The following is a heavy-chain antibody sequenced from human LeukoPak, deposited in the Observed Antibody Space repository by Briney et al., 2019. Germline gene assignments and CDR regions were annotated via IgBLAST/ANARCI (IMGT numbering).Heavy chain of an antibody. Sequence: GGSLRLSCAASGFTFSDYYMSWIRQAPGKGLEWVSYISSGGSTIYYADSVKGRFTIYRDNAKNSLYLQMNSLRAEDTAVYYCARVKGVSTYYFDYWGQGTLVTVSS. J-gene: IGHJ4*02. V-gene: IGHV3-11*01. D-gene: IGHD2-8*01. CDR3: ARVKGVSTYYFDY. CDR1: GFTFSDYY. CDR2: ISSGGSTI.